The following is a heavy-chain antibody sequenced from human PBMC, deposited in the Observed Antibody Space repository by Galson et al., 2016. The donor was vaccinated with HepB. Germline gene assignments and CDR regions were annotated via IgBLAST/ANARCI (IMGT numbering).Heavy chain of an antibody. CDR3: ARDPVYCSSTSCYSFDY. V-gene: IGHV3-21*01. CDR2: ISSSSGYI. CDR1: GFTFSRYS. Sequence: SLRLSCAASGFTFSRYSMNWVRQAPGKGLEWVSSISSSSGYIYYADSVKGRFTISRDNAKNSLYLHMNSLRAEDTAVYYCARDPVYCSSTSCYSFDYWGQGTLVTVSS. D-gene: IGHD2-2*01. J-gene: IGHJ4*02.